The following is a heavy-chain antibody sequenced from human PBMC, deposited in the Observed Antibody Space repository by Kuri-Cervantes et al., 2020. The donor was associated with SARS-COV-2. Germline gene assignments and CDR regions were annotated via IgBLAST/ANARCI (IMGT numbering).Heavy chain of an antibody. Sequence: GESLKISCAASGFTFSSYDMHWVRQATGKGLEWVSAIGTAGDTYYPGSVKGRFTISRDNAKNTLYLQMNSLRAEDTAVYYCARSDGNYYQIDYWGQGTLVTVSS. CDR2: IGTAGDT. CDR3: ARSDGNYYQIDY. CDR1: GFTFSSYD. V-gene: IGHV3-13*01. D-gene: IGHD1-26*01. J-gene: IGHJ4*02.